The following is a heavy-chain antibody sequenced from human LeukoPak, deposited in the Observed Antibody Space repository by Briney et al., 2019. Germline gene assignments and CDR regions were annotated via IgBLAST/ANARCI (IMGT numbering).Heavy chain of an antibody. CDR1: GGSVNSGSYY. CDR2: IYYSGST. V-gene: IGHV4-61*01. CDR3: ARAAYSGSYHSDY. J-gene: IGHJ4*02. D-gene: IGHD1-26*01. Sequence: SETLSLTCTVSGGSVNSGSYYWNWIRQPPGKGLEGIGYIYYSGSTNYNPSLKSRVTISVDTSKNQFSLKLSSVTAADTAVYYCARAAYSGSYHSDYWGQGILVTVSS.